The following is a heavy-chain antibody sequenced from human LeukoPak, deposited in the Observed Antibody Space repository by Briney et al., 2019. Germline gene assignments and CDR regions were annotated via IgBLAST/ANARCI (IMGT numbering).Heavy chain of an antibody. CDR1: GHSIIDSFY. V-gene: IGHV4-38-2*02. CDR3: ARAVDSSGFSSFQH. CDR2: IYHTGST. J-gene: IGHJ1*01. D-gene: IGHD3-22*01. Sequence: ETXXXTXSVSGHSIIDSFYWGWIRQPPGXXXXXIGSIYHTGSTYYNSYLKSRVTISVDTSKNQLSLKLKSVTAADTAVYYCARAVDSSGFSSFQHWGQGTLVTVSS.